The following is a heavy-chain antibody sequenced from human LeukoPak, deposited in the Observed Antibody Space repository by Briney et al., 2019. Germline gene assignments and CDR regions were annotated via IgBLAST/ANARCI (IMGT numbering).Heavy chain of an antibody. CDR2: IYHSGST. CDR1: GGSFSGYY. CDR3: ARDGGPGIAAAGGAFDI. D-gene: IGHD6-13*01. Sequence: SETLSLTCAVYGGSFSGYYWSWIRQPPGKGLEWIGEIYHSGSTNYNPSLKSRVTVSVDKSKNQFSLKLSSVTAADTAVYYCARDGGPGIAAAGGAFDIWGQGTGVTVSS. V-gene: IGHV4-34*01. J-gene: IGHJ3*02.